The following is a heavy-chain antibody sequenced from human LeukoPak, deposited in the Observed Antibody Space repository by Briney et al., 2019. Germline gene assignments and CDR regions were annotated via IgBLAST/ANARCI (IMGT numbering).Heavy chain of an antibody. CDR1: GYTFTGYY. J-gene: IGHJ3*02. Sequence: ASVKVSCKASGYTFTGYYMHLVRQAPGQGLEWMGWINPNSGGTNYAQKFQGRVTMTRDTSISTAYMELSSLRSEDTAVYYCATESYSGSYLYAFDIWGQGTMVTVSS. CDR3: ATESYSGSYLYAFDI. V-gene: IGHV1-2*02. D-gene: IGHD1-26*01. CDR2: INPNSGGT.